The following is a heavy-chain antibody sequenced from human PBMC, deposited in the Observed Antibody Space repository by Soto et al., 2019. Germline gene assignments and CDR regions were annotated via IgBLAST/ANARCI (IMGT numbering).Heavy chain of an antibody. V-gene: IGHV4-59*01. Sequence: QVQLQESGPGLVKPWETLSLTCTVSGDSMSGFYWSWIRQTPGKGLEWIGYINYVGRTSYYSPSLQSRVTISLDSSKNQFSLILSSVTAADTAVFFCARFRRNYFDYWGQGTQVTVSS. CDR1: GDSMSGFY. CDR3: ARFRRNYFDY. J-gene: IGHJ4*02. CDR2: INYVGRTS. D-gene: IGHD3-10*01.